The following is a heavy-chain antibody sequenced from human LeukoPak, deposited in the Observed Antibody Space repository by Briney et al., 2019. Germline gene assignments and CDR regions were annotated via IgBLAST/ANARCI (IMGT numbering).Heavy chain of an antibody. Sequence: PGGSLRLSCAASGFTFSSSWMHWVRQAPGKGLEWVSAISGSGGSTYYADSVKGRFTISRDNSKNTLYLQMNSLRAEDTAVYYCATRIAAAVGFDYWGQGTLVTVSS. CDR2: ISGSGGST. CDR1: GFTFSSSW. J-gene: IGHJ4*02. D-gene: IGHD6-13*01. V-gene: IGHV3-23*01. CDR3: ATRIAAAVGFDY.